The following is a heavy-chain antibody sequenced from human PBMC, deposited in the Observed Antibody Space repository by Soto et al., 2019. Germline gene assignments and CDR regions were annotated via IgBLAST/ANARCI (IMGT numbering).Heavy chain of an antibody. J-gene: IGHJ6*03. D-gene: IGHD2-15*01. V-gene: IGHV4-59*04. CDR1: GGSISSYY. Sequence: SETLSLTCTVSGGSISSYYWGWIRQPPGKGLEWIGYIYYSGSTYYNPSLKSRVTISVDTSKNQFSLKLSSVTAADTAVYYCARHVGYCSGGSCYLSDYYYMDVWGKGTTVTVSS. CDR3: ARHVGYCSGGSCYLSDYYYMDV. CDR2: IYYSGST.